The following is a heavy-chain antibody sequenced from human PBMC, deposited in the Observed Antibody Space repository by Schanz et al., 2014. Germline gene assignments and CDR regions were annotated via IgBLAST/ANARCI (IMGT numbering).Heavy chain of an antibody. CDR1: GFTFSGFW. Sequence: ASGFTFSGFWMTWVLQAPCKALEWVANIKKDGSEKYYVDSVKSRFTISRDNANIFLLLQMNSLRPQYTSVYPCTRRFHSNHVLDLEQTHPKDV. V-gene: IGHV3-7*01. CDR3: TRRFHSNHVLDLEQTHPKDV. D-gene: IGHD2-8*02. CDR2: IKKDGSEK. J-gene: IGHJ6*01.